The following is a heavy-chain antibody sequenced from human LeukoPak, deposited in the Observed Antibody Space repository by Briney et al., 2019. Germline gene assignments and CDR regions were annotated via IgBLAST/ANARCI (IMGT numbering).Heavy chain of an antibody. CDR2: INPNSGGT. CDR3: ARGGYAPRDSSGYRFDY. V-gene: IGHV1-2*04. Sequence: ASVKVSCKASGYTFTGYYMHWVRQAPGQGLEWMGWINPNSGGTNYAQKFQGWVTMTRDTSISTAYMELSRLRSDDTAVYYCARGGYAPRDSSGYRFDYWGQGTLVTVSS. J-gene: IGHJ4*02. CDR1: GYTFTGYY. D-gene: IGHD3-22*01.